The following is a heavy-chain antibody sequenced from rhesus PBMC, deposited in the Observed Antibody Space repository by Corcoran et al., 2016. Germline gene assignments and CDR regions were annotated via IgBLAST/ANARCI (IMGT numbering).Heavy chain of an antibody. CDR1: GYAISGNY. V-gene: IGHV4-165*02. D-gene: IGHD1-44*01. CDR2: IYSSTGTR. Sequence: QVQLQESGPGLVKPSETLSLTCAVSGYAISGNYAAWIRQPPGKGLEWIGYIYSSTGTRNFNPSLKSRVSISTDTSKNQFSLKLNSVTAADTAVYFCAQWDRGSALHWGQGVLGTVSS. CDR3: AQWDRGSALH. J-gene: IGHJ4*01.